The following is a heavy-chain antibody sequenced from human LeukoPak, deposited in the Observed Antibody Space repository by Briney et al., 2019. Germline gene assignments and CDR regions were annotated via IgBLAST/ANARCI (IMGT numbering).Heavy chain of an antibody. CDR1: GLSVSSNY. CDR3: ARGLGGNSRAAPYYFDY. D-gene: IGHD4-23*01. V-gene: IGHV3-66*02. J-gene: IGHJ4*02. Sequence: GGSLRLSCAASGLSVSSNYMSWVRQAPGKGLEWVSVIYSGGSTYYADSVKGRFTISRDNSKNTLYLQMNSLRAEDTAVYYCARGLGGNSRAAPYYFDYWGQGTLVTVS. CDR2: IYSGGST.